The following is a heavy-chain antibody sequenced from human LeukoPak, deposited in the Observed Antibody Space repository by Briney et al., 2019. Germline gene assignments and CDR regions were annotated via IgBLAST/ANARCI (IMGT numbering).Heavy chain of an antibody. V-gene: IGHV4-59*01. CDR1: GGSISRYY. J-gene: IGHJ4*02. D-gene: IGHD5-12*01. Sequence: SETLSLTCTFSGGSISRYYWSWILQPPEQGQERIGYIYYSGNTNYNPSLKSRVTISVDTSKNQFSLKLSSVTAADTAVYYCARVGGYSGYDPIDYWGQGTLVTVSS. CDR3: ARVGGYSGYDPIDY. CDR2: IYYSGNT.